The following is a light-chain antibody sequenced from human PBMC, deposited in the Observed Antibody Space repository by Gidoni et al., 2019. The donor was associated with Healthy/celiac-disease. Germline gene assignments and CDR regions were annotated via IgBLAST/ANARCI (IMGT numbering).Light chain of an antibody. CDR3: QQYDNLPIT. CDR1: QDISNY. J-gene: IGKJ5*01. Sequence: DIQMTQSPSSLSESVGDRVTITCKASQDISNYLNWYQQKPGKAPKLLIYDASNLETGVPSRFSGSGSGTDFTFTISSLQPEDIATYYCQQYDNLPITFGQGTRLEIK. V-gene: IGKV1-33*01. CDR2: DAS.